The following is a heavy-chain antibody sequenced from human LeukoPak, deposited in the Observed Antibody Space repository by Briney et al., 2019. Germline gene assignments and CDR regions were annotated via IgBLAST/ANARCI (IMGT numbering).Heavy chain of an antibody. V-gene: IGHV3-11*04. J-gene: IGHJ3*02. CDR1: GFTFSDYY. D-gene: IGHD3-22*01. Sequence: PGGSLRLSCAASGFTFSDYYMSWIRQAPGKGLEWVSYISSSGSTIYYADSVKGRFTISRDNAKNSLYLQMNSLRAEDTAVYYCARDLPAEFITMIVVGAFDIWGQGTMVTVSS. CDR2: ISSSGSTI. CDR3: ARDLPAEFITMIVVGAFDI.